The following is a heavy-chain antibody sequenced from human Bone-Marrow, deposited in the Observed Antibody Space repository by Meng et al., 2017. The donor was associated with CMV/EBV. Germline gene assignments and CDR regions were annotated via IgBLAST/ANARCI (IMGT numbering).Heavy chain of an antibody. D-gene: IGHD3-3*01. J-gene: IGHJ4*02. V-gene: IGHV3-48*03. CDR2: ISSSGSTI. Sequence: GESLKISCAASGFTFSSYEMNWVRQAPGKGLEWVSYISSSGSTIYYADSVKGRFTISRDNAKNSLYLQMNSLRAEDTAVYYCASPGVRFLEWLLHVYWGQGTLVTVSS. CDR3: ASPGVRFLEWLLHVY. CDR1: GFTFSSYE.